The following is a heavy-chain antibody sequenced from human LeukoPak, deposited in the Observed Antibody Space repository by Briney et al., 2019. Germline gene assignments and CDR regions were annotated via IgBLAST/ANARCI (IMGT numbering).Heavy chain of an antibody. V-gene: IGHV3-23*01. CDR3: AKGRDYDYFFDY. CDR1: GFTFSSYA. Sequence: GGSLRLSCAASGFTFSSYAMSWVRQAPGKGLEGVSAISGSGGSTYYADSVKGRFTISRDNSKNTLYLQMNSLRAEDTAVYYCAKGRDYDYFFDYWGQGTLVTVSS. D-gene: IGHD3-16*01. J-gene: IGHJ4*02. CDR2: ISGSGGST.